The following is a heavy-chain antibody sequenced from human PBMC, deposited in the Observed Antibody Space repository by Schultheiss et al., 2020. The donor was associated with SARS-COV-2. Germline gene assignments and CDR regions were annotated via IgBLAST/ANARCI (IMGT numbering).Heavy chain of an antibody. D-gene: IGHD3-16*01. CDR1: GYTFSDYG. CDR2: ISAYSGNT. V-gene: IGHV1-18*04. CDR3: ARVGHNWFDP. Sequence: ASVKVSCKASGYTFSDYGISWVRQAPGQGLEWMGWISAYSGNTNYAQKLQGRVTMTTDTSISTVYMELRRLRSGDTAVYYCARVGHNWFDPWGQGTLVTVSS. J-gene: IGHJ5*02.